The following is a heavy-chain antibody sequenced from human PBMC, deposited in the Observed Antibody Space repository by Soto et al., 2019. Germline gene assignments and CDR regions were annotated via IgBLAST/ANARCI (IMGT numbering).Heavy chain of an antibody. V-gene: IGHV1-18*01. J-gene: IGHJ4*02. Sequence: QVQLVQSGAEVKKPGASVKVSCKASGYTFTSYGISWVRQAPGQGLEWMGWISAYNGNTNYAQKLQGRVTMTTDTSTSTAYMELRSLRSDDTAVYYCARKSPRGRYSSSWYEGPFDYWGQGTLVTVSS. CDR1: GYTFTSYG. CDR3: ARKSPRGRYSSSWYEGPFDY. D-gene: IGHD6-13*01. CDR2: ISAYNGNT.